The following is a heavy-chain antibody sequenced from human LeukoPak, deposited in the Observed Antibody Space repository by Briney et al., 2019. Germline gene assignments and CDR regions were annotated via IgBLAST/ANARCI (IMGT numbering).Heavy chain of an antibody. D-gene: IGHD6-13*01. J-gene: IGHJ6*02. CDR3: ARDQGYSSSWNYGMDV. CDR1: GFTFSSYG. CDR2: ISYDGSNK. Sequence: PGGSLRLSCAASGFTFSSYGMHWVRQAPGKGLEWVAVISYDGSNKYYADSVKGRFTISRDNSKNTLYLQMNSLRAEDTAVYYCARDQGYSSSWNYGMDVWGQGTTVTVSS. V-gene: IGHV3-30*03.